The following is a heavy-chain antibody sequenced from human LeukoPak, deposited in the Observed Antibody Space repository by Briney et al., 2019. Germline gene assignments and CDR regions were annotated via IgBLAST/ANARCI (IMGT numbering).Heavy chain of an antibody. CDR1: GFTFSDYY. CDR3: ARGRRGMVATWGS. Sequence: GGSLKLSCAASGFTFSDYYMSWIRQAPGKGLEWVSYISPSGDTIFYATSVKGRFIISRDNAKNSLYLQMNSLRAEDTALYYCARGRRGMVATWGSWGQGTLVTVSS. D-gene: IGHD5-12*01. V-gene: IGHV3-11*01. J-gene: IGHJ4*02. CDR2: ISPSGDTI.